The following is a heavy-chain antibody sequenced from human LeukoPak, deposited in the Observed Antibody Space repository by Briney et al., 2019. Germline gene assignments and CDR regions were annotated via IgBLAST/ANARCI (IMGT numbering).Heavy chain of an antibody. J-gene: IGHJ4*02. Sequence: GESLRLSCAASGFTFSSYSMNWVRQAPGKGLEWVSSISSSLSYIYYADSVKGRFTISRDNAKNPLYLQMNSLRAEDTAVYYCGRDTDFDYWGQGTLVTVSS. CDR3: GRDTDFDY. V-gene: IGHV3-21*01. CDR1: GFTFSSYS. CDR2: ISSSLSYI.